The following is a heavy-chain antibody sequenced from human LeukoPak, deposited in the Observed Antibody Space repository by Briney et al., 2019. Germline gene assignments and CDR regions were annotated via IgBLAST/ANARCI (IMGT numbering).Heavy chain of an antibody. CDR1: GFTFSSYS. D-gene: IGHD1/OR15-1a*01. V-gene: IGHV3-21*04. J-gene: IGHJ6*02. CDR3: GRIAINANNGMDV. Sequence: GGSLRLSCAASGFTFSSYSMNWVRQAPGKGLEWVSSISSSGSYIYYADSVKGRFTISRDNAKNSLYLQMNSLRTEDTAVYYCGRIAINANNGMDVWGQGTTVTVSS. CDR2: ISSSGSYI.